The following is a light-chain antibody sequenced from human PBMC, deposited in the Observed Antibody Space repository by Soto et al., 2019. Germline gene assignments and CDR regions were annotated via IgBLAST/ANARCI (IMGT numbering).Light chain of an antibody. CDR2: DVS. Sequence: QSVLTQPASVSGSPGQSITISCTGTSSDVGGYNYVSWYQQHPGKAPKLMIYDVSSRPSGVSNRFSGSKSGNTASLTISGLQAEDEAEYYCSSYTSSNTLGVLSGGGTQLTVL. CDR3: SSYTSSNTLGVL. CDR1: SSDVGGYNY. J-gene: IGLJ3*02. V-gene: IGLV2-14*01.